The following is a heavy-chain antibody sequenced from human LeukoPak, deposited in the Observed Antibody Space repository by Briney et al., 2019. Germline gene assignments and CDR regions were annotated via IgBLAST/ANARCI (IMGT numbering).Heavy chain of an antibody. V-gene: IGHV3-53*01. CDR3: ATRVTAGD. J-gene: IGHJ4*02. CDR2: IYSGGTR. D-gene: IGHD6-13*01. Sequence: GGSLRLSCAASGFTVTTNYISWVRQAPGKGLEWVSVIYSGGTRNYADSVKGRFTISRDNSKNTLFLQMNSLRVEDTAVYYCATRVTAGDWGQGTLVTVSS. CDR1: GFTVTTNY.